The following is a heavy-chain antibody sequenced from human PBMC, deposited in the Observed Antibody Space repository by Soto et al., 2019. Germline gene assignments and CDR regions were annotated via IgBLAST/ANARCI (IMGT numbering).Heavy chain of an antibody. Sequence: QVQLQESGPGLVKPSETLSLTCSISGGSISDYQWNLIRQPPGKGLEWIGYIYYSGRTNYNPSLKSRLTISLDTSTRQFSLRLRSVTAADTAVYYCARMRGLGEISPYLDYWGQGALVTVSS. CDR1: GGSISDYQ. D-gene: IGHD3-16*01. V-gene: IGHV4-59*01. J-gene: IGHJ4*02. CDR3: ARMRGLGEISPYLDY. CDR2: IYYSGRT.